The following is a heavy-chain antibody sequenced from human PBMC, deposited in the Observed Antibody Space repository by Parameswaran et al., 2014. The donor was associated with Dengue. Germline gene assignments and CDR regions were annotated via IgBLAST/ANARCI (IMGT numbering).Heavy chain of an antibody. CDR3: AREGPDCSSTSCYVFDYYYYGMDV. D-gene: IGHD2-2*01. J-gene: IGHJ6*02. V-gene: IGHV3-33*01. CDR2: IWYDGSNK. Sequence: VRQAPGKGLEWVAVIWYDGSNKYYADSVKGRFTISRDNSKNTLYLQMNSLRAEDTAVYYCAREGPDCSSTSCYVFDYYYYGMDVWGQGTTVTVSS.